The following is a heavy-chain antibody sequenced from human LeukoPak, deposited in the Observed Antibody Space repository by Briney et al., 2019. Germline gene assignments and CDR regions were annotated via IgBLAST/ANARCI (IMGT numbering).Heavy chain of an antibody. J-gene: IGHJ3*02. Sequence: PGGSLRLSCAASGFTFSSYSMNWVRQAPGKGLEWVSYISSSSSTIYYADSVKGRFTISRGNSKNSLYLQMNSLRTEDTALYYCAKDISSGSYYDAFDIWGQGTMVTVSS. V-gene: IGHV3-48*04. D-gene: IGHD1-26*01. CDR1: GFTFSSYS. CDR2: ISSSSSTI. CDR3: AKDISSGSYYDAFDI.